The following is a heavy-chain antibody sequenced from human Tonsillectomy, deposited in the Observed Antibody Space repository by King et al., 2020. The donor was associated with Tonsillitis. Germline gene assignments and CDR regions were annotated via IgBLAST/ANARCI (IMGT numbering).Heavy chain of an antibody. J-gene: IGHJ6*02. Sequence: VQLVESGGGLVQPGGSLRLSCAASGFTFSSYAMSWVRQAPGKGLEWVSAISGSGGSTYYADSVKGRFTISRDNSKNTLYLQMNSLRAEDTDVYYCAKNFALLTALPPYYYGMDFWGQGTTVTVSS. CDR1: GFTFSSYA. CDR2: ISGSGGST. D-gene: IGHD2-21*02. CDR3: AKNFALLTALPPYYYGMDF. V-gene: IGHV3-23*04.